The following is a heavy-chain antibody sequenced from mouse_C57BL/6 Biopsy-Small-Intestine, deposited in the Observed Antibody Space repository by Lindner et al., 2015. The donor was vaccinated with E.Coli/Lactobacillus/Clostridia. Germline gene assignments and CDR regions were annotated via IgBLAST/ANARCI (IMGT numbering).Heavy chain of an antibody. D-gene: IGHD1-1*01. CDR3: ARDTGISPHWYFDL. V-gene: IGHV1-4*01. Sequence: SVKVSCKASGYTLTSSAMHWVRQAPGQRLEWMGWINTVNGNTKYSQNFQGRVTITRDTSASTAYMELSSLRSEDTAMYYCARDTGISPHWYFDLWGRGTLVTVSS. CDR2: INTVNGNT. CDR1: GYTLTSSA. J-gene: IGHJ1*02.